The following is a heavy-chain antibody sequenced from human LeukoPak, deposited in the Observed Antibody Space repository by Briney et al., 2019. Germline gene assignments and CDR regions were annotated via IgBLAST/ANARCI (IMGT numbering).Heavy chain of an antibody. CDR2: INPNSGGT. D-gene: IGHD2-21*02. Sequence: GASVNVSCKPSGYTFTPYYMHWVRQAPGQGREGMGWINPNSGGTNYAQKFQGRVTMTRDTSISTAYMELSRLRSDDTAVYYCARDRRAYCGGDCYPGDYWGQGTLVTVSS. CDR1: GYTFTPYY. J-gene: IGHJ4*02. CDR3: ARDRRAYCGGDCYPGDY. V-gene: IGHV1-2*02.